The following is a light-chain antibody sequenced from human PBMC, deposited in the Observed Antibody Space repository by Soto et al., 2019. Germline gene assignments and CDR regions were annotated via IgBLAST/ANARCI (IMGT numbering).Light chain of an antibody. Sequence: DIRMTQSPSSLSASVGDRVTITCRTSQSISRYLNWYQHNPGEAPSLLIYATSNLQSGVPSRFSGSGSGTDFTLTISSLQPEDFATYYCQQSYSTPLAFGGGTKVDIK. CDR1: QSISRY. J-gene: IGKJ4*01. CDR3: QQSYSTPLA. CDR2: ATS. V-gene: IGKV1-39*01.